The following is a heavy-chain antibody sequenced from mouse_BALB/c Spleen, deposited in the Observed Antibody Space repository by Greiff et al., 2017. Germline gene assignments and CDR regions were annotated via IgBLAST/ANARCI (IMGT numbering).Heavy chain of an antibody. CDR2: ISSGGST. V-gene: IGHV5-6-5*01. CDR1: GFTFSSYA. CDR3: ARNGYDEDFAY. D-gene: IGHD2-2*01. J-gene: IGHJ3*01. Sequence: EVQLVESGGGLVKPGGSLKLSCAASGFTFSSYAMSWVRQTPEKRLEWVASISSGGSTYYPDSVKGRFTISRDNARNILYLQMSSLRSEDTAMYYCARNGYDEDFAYWGQGTLVTVSA.